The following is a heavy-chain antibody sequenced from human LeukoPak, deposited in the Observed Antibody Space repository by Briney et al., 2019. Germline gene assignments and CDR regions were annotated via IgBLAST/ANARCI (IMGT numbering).Heavy chain of an antibody. J-gene: IGHJ4*02. CDR3: ARFPITIFGVGTYYFDY. D-gene: IGHD3-3*01. V-gene: IGHV1-2*06. Sequence: ASEKVSRKASGYTFTGYYMHWVRQAPGQGLEWMGRINPNSGGTNYAQKFRGRVTMTRDTSISTAYMELSRLRSDDTAVYYCARFPITIFGVGTYYFDYWGQGTLVTVSS. CDR2: INPNSGGT. CDR1: GYTFTGYY.